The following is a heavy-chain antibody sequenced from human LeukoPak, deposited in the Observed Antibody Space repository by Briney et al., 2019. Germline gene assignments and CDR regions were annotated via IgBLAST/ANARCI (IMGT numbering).Heavy chain of an antibody. J-gene: IGHJ4*02. CDR3: AREATWGEWYFDH. CDR2: IADDGGVK. CDR1: GFPFSTHS. D-gene: IGHD3-3*01. V-gene: IGHV3-30*03. Sequence: GGSLRLSCAASGFPFSTHSLNWVRQAPGKGLEWVAVIADDGGVKQYADSVKGRFTVSRDNSKSTLYLQMNGLSVEDTAIYYCAREATWGEWYFDHWGQGTPVTVSS.